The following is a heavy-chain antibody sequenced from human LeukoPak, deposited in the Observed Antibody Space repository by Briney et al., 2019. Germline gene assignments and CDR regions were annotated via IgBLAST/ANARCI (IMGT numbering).Heavy chain of an antibody. D-gene: IGHD4-17*01. Sequence: GRSLRLSCAASGFTFSSYAMHWVRQAPGKGLEWVAVISYDGSNKYYADSVKGRFTISRDNSKNTLYLQMNSLRAEDTAVYYCARGGATTVSAADYWGQGTLVTVSS. CDR2: ISYDGSNK. V-gene: IGHV3-30-3*01. CDR3: ARGGATTVSAADY. CDR1: GFTFSSYA. J-gene: IGHJ4*02.